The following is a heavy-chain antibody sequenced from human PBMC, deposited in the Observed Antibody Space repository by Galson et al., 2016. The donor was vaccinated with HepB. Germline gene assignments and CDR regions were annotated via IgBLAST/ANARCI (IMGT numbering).Heavy chain of an antibody. CDR2: IKQHGSDK. D-gene: IGHD3-3*01. V-gene: IGHV3-7*01. CDR1: GFTFSSHW. Sequence: SLRLSCAASGFTFSSHWMSWVRQAPGKGLEWVANIKQHGSDKYYVDSVKGRFIISRDNTKNSLFLQMNSLRAEDTALYYCTRHRNTNSGVVIFATPPPYYYSGLDVWGQGTTVTVSS. J-gene: IGHJ6*02. CDR3: TRHRNTNSGVVIFATPPPYYYSGLDV.